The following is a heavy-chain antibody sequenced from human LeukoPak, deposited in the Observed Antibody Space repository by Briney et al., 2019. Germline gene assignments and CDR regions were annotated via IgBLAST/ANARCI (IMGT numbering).Heavy chain of an antibody. J-gene: IGHJ6*02. D-gene: IGHD4-17*01. Sequence: SETLSLTCTVSGGSISSYYWSWIRQPAGKGLEWIGRIYTSGSTNYNPSLKSRVTMSVDTSKNQFSLKLSSVTGADTAVYYCARGGPLPYGDYDDYYYGMDVWGQGTTVTVSS. V-gene: IGHV4-4*07. CDR2: IYTSGST. CDR1: GGSISSYY. CDR3: ARGGPLPYGDYDDYYYGMDV.